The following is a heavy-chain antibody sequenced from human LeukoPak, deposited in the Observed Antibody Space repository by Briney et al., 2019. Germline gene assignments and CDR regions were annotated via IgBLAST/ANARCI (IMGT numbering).Heavy chain of an antibody. CDR2: ISSSSGYT. D-gene: IGHD3-10*01. CDR3: ARAGSDYYGSGSYPDY. J-gene: IGHJ4*02. V-gene: IGHV3-11*05. Sequence: GGSLRLSCAASGFTFSDYYMSWIRQAPGKGLEWVSYISSSSGYTNYADSVKGRFTISRDNAKNSLYLQMNSLRAEDTAVYYCARAGSDYYGSGSYPDYWGQGTLVTVSS. CDR1: GFTFSDYY.